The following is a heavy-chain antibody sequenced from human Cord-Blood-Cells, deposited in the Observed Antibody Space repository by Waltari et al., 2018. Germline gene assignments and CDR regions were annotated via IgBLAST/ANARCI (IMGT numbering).Heavy chain of an antibody. D-gene: IGHD3-9*01. Sequence: EVQLVESGGGLIQLGGYLKLSCAASGFTVSRKYVSWFRQARGKGREWVSVIDIGGSKYYGGSVNGRFTIHRDNSKNTLYLQMNSLRAEDTAVYYCASGNWFYWGQGTLVTVSS. CDR2: IDIGGSK. J-gene: IGHJ4*02. V-gene: IGHV3-53*01. CDR1: GFTVSRKY. CDR3: ASGNWFY.